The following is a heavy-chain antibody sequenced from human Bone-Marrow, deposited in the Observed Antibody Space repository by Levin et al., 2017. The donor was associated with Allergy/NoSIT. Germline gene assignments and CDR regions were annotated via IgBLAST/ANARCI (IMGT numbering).Heavy chain of an antibody. J-gene: IGHJ4*02. CDR1: GYTFNSYG. Sequence: PEASVKVSCKASGYTFNSYGISWVRQAPGQGLEWMGWISVYSGSTKYAQKLQGRVTMTTDTSTSTAYMELRSLSSDDTAVYYCARRMTTLTTGLNLEDYWGQGSLVTVSS. CDR3: ARRMTTLTTGLNLEDY. V-gene: IGHV1-18*01. D-gene: IGHD4-17*01. CDR2: ISVYSGST.